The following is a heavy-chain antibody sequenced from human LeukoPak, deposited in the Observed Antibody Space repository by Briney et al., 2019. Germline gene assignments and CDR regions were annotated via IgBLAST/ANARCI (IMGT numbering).Heavy chain of an antibody. Sequence: GGSLRLSCAASGFTFSSYAMHWVRQAPGKGLEWVAVISYDGSNKYYADSVKGRFTISRDNSKNTLYLQMNSLRAEDTAVYYCASQLGSYGDNAFDIWGQGTMVTVSS. CDR2: ISYDGSNK. CDR1: GFTFSSYA. J-gene: IGHJ3*02. CDR3: ASQLGSYGDNAFDI. D-gene: IGHD4-17*01. V-gene: IGHV3-30-3*01.